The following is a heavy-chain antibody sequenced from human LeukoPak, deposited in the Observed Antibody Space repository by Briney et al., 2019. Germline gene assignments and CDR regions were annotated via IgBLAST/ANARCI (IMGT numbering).Heavy chain of an antibody. CDR1: GGSLSGYY. CDR2: INHSGST. D-gene: IGHD6-19*01. J-gene: IGHJ5*02. V-gene: IGHV4-34*01. Sequence: TSETLSLTCAVYGGSLSGYYWSWIRQPPGKGLEWIGEINHSGSTNYNPSLKSRVTISVDTSKNQFSLKLSSVTAADTAVYYCARVAKRGIAVAVPNWFDPWGQGTLVTVSS. CDR3: ARVAKRGIAVAVPNWFDP.